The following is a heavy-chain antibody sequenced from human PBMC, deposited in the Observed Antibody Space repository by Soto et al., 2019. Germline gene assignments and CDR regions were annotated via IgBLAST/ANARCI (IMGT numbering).Heavy chain of an antibody. Sequence: AGGSLRLSCAASGFTFSNYWMSWVRQAPGKGLEWVANIKQDGSEKYYVDSVKGRFTISRDNAKNSLFLQMNSLRAEDTAVYYCASFAYYDYIWGSYLDYWGQGTLVTVSS. V-gene: IGHV3-7*01. D-gene: IGHD3-16*02. CDR3: ASFAYYDYIWGSYLDY. CDR1: GFTFSNYW. J-gene: IGHJ4*02. CDR2: IKQDGSEK.